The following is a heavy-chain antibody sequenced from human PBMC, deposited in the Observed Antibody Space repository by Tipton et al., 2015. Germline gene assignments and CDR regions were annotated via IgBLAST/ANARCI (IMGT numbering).Heavy chain of an antibody. V-gene: IGHV1-69*13. CDR3: ASRGLYDTTGAFDY. CDR1: GYPFTSFG. J-gene: IGHJ4*02. D-gene: IGHD3-22*01. Sequence: QLVQSGPEVKMPGAAVNVSCKASGYPFTSFGITWVRQAPGHGLEWMGGIIPIFDTATYAQKFQGRITITADQSTTTAYMEVSSLRSEDTAVFYCASRGLYDTTGAFDYWGQGTLVTVSS. CDR2: IIPIFDTA.